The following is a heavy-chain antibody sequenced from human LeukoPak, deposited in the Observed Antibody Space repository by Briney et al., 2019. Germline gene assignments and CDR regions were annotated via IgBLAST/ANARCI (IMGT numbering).Heavy chain of an antibody. CDR3: ARATWDPNYYYMDV. D-gene: IGHD1-26*01. CDR1: ELKFSNYA. J-gene: IGHJ6*03. CDR2: ISYDGNLK. Sequence: QSAGSLRLSCAASELKFSNYAMHWVRQAPGKGLEWVAVISYDGNLKHYGDSVQGRFTISRDNAKNSLYLQMNSLRAEDTAVYYCARATWDPNYYYMDVWGKGTTVTISS. V-gene: IGHV3-30*03.